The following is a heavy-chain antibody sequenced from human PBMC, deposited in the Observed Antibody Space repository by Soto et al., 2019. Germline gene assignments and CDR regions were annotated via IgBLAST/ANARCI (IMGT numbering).Heavy chain of an antibody. D-gene: IGHD3-22*01. J-gene: IGHJ6*02. Sequence: PGGSLRLSCAASGFTFSSYGMHWVRQAPGKGLEWVAVISYDGSNKYYADSVKGRFTISRDNSKNTLYLQMNSLRAEDTAVYYCAKDHYYDKSGSGAYYYYGMDVWGQGTTVTVSS. CDR1: GFTFSSYG. V-gene: IGHV3-30*18. CDR3: AKDHYYDKSGSGAYYYYGMDV. CDR2: ISYDGSNK.